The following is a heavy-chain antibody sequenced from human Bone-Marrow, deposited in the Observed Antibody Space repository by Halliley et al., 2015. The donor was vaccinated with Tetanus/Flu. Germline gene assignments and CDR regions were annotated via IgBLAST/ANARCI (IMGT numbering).Heavy chain of an antibody. CDR2: IYYSGST. J-gene: IGHJ4*01. D-gene: IGHD3-10*01. CDR1: GGSVSSASHY. Sequence: TLSLTCTVSGGSVSSASHYWSWIRQPPGKGLEWIGYIYYSGSTYYGPSLKSRVTISMDTSKNQFSLKLSSVTAADTAVYYCARVSLIRGVRNFDYWGQGILVTVSS. CDR3: ARVSLIRGVRNFDY. V-gene: IGHV4-61*01.